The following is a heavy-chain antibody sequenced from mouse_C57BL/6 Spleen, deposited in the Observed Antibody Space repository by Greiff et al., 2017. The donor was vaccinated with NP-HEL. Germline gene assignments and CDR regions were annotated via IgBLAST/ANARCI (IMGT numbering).Heavy chain of an antibody. J-gene: IGHJ3*01. CDR3: ARNYGYGPWFAY. CDR1: GYTFTSYW. D-gene: IGHD2-2*01. Sequence: VKQSCKASGYTFTSYWMHWVKQRPGQGLEWIGEIDPSDSYTNYNQKFKGKSTLTVDKSSSTAYMQLSSLTSEDSAVYYCARNYGYGPWFAYWGQGTLVTVSA. V-gene: IGHV1-69*01. CDR2: IDPSDSYT.